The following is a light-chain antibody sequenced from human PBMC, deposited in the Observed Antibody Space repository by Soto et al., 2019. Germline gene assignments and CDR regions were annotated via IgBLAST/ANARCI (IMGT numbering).Light chain of an antibody. CDR2: AAS. J-gene: IGKJ1*01. CDR1: QSVDSSY. V-gene: IGKV3-20*01. CDR3: QHYGRSPTWT. Sequence: EIVLTQSPGTLSLSPGERATLSCRASQSVDSSYLAWYQQKPGQAPRLLIYAASSRATGIPDRFSGSGSGTDFTLTISRLEPEDFAVYYCQHYGRSPTWTFGQGTKVEIK.